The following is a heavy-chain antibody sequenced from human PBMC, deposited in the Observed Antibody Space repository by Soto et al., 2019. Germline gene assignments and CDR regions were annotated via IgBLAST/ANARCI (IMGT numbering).Heavy chain of an antibody. V-gene: IGHV3-30*18. D-gene: IGHD6-13*01. CDR2: ISYDGSNK. CDR1: GFTFSSYG. J-gene: IGHJ5*02. CDR3: AKDGCVYSSSWYTNWFDP. Sequence: QVQLVESGGGVVQPGRSLRLSCAASGFTFSSYGMHWVRQAPGKGLEWVAVISYDGSNKYYADSVKGRFTISRDNSKNTLYLQMNSLRAEDTAVYYCAKDGCVYSSSWYTNWFDPWGQGTLVTVSS.